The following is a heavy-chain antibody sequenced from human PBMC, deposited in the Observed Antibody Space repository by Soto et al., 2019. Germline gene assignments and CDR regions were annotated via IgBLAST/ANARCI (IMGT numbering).Heavy chain of an antibody. J-gene: IGHJ4*02. Sequence: SDTLSLTCAVYGGSFSGYYWSWIRQPPGKGLEWIGEINHSGSTNYNPSLKSRVTISVDTSKNQFSLKLSSVTAADTAVYYCARRSAARPVGLGYWGQGTLVT. CDR2: INHSGST. D-gene: IGHD6-6*01. V-gene: IGHV4-34*01. CDR1: GGSFSGYY. CDR3: ARRSAARPVGLGY.